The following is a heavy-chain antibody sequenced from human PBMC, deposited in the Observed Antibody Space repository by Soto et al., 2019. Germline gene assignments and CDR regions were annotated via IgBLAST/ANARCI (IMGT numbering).Heavy chain of an antibody. D-gene: IGHD6-19*01. V-gene: IGHV4-30-4*01. CDR1: GGSISGGVHS. CDR3: ARVTMPLADAWYFDL. J-gene: IGHJ2*01. CDR2: IFDSGST. Sequence: SETLSLTCTVSGGSISGGVHSWSWIRQAPGKGLEWIGHIFDSGSTYYNPSLKSRLTISVDTSKNQFSLRLSSVTAADRAVSFCARVTMPLADAWYFDLWGRGTLVT.